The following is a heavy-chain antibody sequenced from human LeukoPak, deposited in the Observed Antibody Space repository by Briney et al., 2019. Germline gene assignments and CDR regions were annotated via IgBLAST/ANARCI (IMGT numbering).Heavy chain of an antibody. CDR3: VSFYETY. Sequence: GGSLRLSCAASGNYWMHWVRQAPGKGLVWVSHINRDGSWTSYADSVKGRFTISKDNAKNTVYLQMNSLRAEDTAVYHCVSFYETYWGRGTLVTVSS. V-gene: IGHV3-74*01. CDR1: GNYW. D-gene: IGHD2/OR15-2a*01. CDR2: INRDGSWT. J-gene: IGHJ4*02.